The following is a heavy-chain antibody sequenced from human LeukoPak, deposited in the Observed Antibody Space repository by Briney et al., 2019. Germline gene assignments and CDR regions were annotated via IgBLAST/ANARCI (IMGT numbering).Heavy chain of an antibody. CDR2: INHSGST. J-gene: IGHJ4*02. D-gene: IGHD3-10*01. Sequence: SETLSLTCAVYGGSFSGYYWSWIRQPPGKGLEWIGEINHSGSTNYNPSLKSRVTISVDTSKNQFSLKLSSVTAADTAVYYCARGLVNYYYGSGSYYKDWGQGTLVTVSS. CDR3: ARGLVNYYYGSGSYYKD. V-gene: IGHV4-34*01. CDR1: GGSFSGYY.